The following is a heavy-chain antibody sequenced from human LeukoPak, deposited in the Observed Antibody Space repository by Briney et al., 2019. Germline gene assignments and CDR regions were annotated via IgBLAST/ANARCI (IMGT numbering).Heavy chain of an antibody. D-gene: IGHD3-10*01. J-gene: IGHJ4*02. CDR1: GFTFSSYS. Sequence: GGSLRLSCAASGFTFSSYSMNWVRQAPGKGLEWVSYISSSGSTIYYADSVKGRFTISRDNAKNSLYLQMNSLRAEDTAVYYCARDHTGSYGRGYFDYWGQGTLVTVSS. CDR3: ARDHTGSYGRGYFDY. V-gene: IGHV3-48*04. CDR2: ISSSGSTI.